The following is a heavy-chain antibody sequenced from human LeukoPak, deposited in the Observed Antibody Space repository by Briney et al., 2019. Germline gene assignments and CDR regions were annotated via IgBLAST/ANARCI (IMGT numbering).Heavy chain of an antibody. D-gene: IGHD3-10*01. J-gene: IGHJ4*02. Sequence: GGSLRLSCAASGFTFDDYAMHWVRQAPGKGLEWVSGISWNSGSIGYADSVKGRFTISGDNAKNSLYLQMNSLRAEDTALYYCARLWFGECLDYWGQGTLVTVSS. CDR1: GFTFDDYA. CDR2: ISWNSGSI. CDR3: ARLWFGECLDY. V-gene: IGHV3-9*01.